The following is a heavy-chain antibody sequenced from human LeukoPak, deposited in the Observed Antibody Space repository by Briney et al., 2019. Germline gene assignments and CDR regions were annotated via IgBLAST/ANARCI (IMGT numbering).Heavy chain of an antibody. D-gene: IGHD5-18*01. CDR3: TRITTAMDVDY. Sequence: GGSLRLSCAASGFTFSSYQMNWVRQAPGKGLQWVSYISSSGSTIYYADSVKGRFTISRGNAKNTLYLQMSSLRAEDTAVYYCTRITTAMDVDYWGQGTLVTVSS. J-gene: IGHJ4*02. CDR1: GFTFSSYQ. V-gene: IGHV3-48*03. CDR2: ISSSGSTI.